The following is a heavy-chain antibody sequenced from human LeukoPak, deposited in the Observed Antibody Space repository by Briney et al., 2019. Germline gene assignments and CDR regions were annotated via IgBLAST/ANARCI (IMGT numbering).Heavy chain of an antibody. D-gene: IGHD6-19*01. V-gene: IGHV3-53*04. CDR3: ARAIAVAGQYYFDY. CDR2: IYSGGST. CDR1: GFTFDDYG. J-gene: IGHJ4*02. Sequence: GGSLRLSCAASGFTFDDYGMSWVRQAPGKGLEWVSVIYSGGSTYYADSVKGRFTISRHNSKNTLYLQMNSLRAEDTAVYYCARAIAVAGQYYFDYWGQGTLVTVSS.